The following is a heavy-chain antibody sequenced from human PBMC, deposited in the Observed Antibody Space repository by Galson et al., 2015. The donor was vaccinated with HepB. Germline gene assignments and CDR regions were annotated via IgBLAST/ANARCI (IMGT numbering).Heavy chain of an antibody. D-gene: IGHD3-22*01. J-gene: IGHJ6*02. CDR2: IIPILGIA. Sequence: SVKVSCKASGGTFSSYAISWVRQAPGQGLEWMGRIIPILGIANYAQKFQGRVTITADKSTSTAYMELSSLRSEDTAVYYCARDGLVVVITTLDYYGMDVWGQGTTVTVSS. V-gene: IGHV1-69*04. CDR1: GGTFSSYA. CDR3: ARDGLVVVITTLDYYGMDV.